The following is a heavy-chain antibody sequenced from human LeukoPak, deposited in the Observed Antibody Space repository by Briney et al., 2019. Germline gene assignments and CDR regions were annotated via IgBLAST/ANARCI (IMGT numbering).Heavy chain of an antibody. D-gene: IGHD3-9*01. CDR2: IIPIFGTA. Sequence: ASVKVSCKASGGTFSSYAISWVGQAPGQGLEWMGGIIPIFGTANYAQKFQGRVTITTDESTSTAYMELSSLRSEDTAVYYCARGVRYFDWLLRPWGQGTLVTVSS. CDR1: GGTFSSYA. CDR3: ARGVRYFDWLLRP. J-gene: IGHJ4*02. V-gene: IGHV1-69*05.